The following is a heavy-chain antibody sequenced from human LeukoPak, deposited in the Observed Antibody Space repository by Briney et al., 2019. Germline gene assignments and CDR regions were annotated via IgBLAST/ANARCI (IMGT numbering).Heavy chain of an antibody. D-gene: IGHD3-22*01. J-gene: IGHJ4*02. CDR2: IRYDGSNK. CDR3: ARDRDSYDSSGYDY. V-gene: IGHV3-30*02. CDR1: GFTFSSYG. Sequence: GGSLRLSCAASGFTFSSYGMHWVRQAPGKGLEGVAFIRYDGSNKYYADSVKGRFTISRDNSKNPLYLQMNSLRAEDTAVYYCARDRDSYDSSGYDYWGQGTLVTVSS.